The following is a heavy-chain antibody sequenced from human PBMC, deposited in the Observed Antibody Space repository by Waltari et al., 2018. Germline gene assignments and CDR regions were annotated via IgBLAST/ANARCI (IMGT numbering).Heavy chain of an antibody. V-gene: IGHV4-34*01. CDR1: GGSFSGYY. CDR2: INHSGST. D-gene: IGHD3-3*01. CDR3: ARGGNYDFWSGYPYAFDI. Sequence: VQLQQWGAGLLKPSETLSLTCAVYGGSFSGYYWSWIRQPPGQGLEWIGEINHSGSTNYNPSLKSRVTISVDTSKNQFSLKLSSVTAADTAVYYCARGGNYDFWSGYPYAFDIWGQGTMVTVSS. J-gene: IGHJ3*02.